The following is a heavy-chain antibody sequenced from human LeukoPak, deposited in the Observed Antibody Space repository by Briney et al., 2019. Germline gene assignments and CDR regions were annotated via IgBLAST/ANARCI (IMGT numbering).Heavy chain of an antibody. J-gene: IGHJ3*02. CDR3: ARVQMSRGAFDI. CDR1: GGSLSSGGYY. V-gene: IGHV4-31*03. D-gene: IGHD5-24*01. CDR2: IYYSGST. Sequence: PSETLSLTCTVSGGSLSSGGYYWSWLRQHPGTGLEWIGYIYYSGSTYYNPSLKSRVTISVDTSKDQFSLKLSSVTAADTAVYYCARVQMSRGAFDIWGQGTMVTVSS.